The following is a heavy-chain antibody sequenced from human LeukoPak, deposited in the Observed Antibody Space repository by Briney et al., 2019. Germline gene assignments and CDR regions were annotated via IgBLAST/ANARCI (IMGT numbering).Heavy chain of an antibody. V-gene: IGHV4-61*01. CDR3: ARDLATYCSSTSCRGSALDI. CDR2: IYYSGST. J-gene: IGHJ3*02. Sequence: SETLSLTCTVPGGSVSSGSYYWSWIRQPPGKGLEWIGYIYYSGSTNYNPSLKSRVTISVDTSKNQFSLKLSSVTAADTAVYYCARDLATYCSSTSCRGSALDIWGQGTMVTVSS. CDR1: GGSVSSGSYY. D-gene: IGHD2-2*01.